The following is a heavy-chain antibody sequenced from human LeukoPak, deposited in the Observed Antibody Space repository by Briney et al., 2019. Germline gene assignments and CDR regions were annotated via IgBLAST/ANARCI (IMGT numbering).Heavy chain of an antibody. V-gene: IGHV4-34*01. D-gene: IGHD5-18*01. J-gene: IGHJ4*02. CDR2: IYYSGST. Sequence: KSSETLSLTCAVYGGSFSGYYWSWIRQPPGKGLEWIGSIYYSGSTHYSPSLKSRVTISVDMSKNQFSLKLSSVTAADTAIYYCARDASRIQLWPLWGQGTLVTVSS. CDR3: ARDASRIQLWPL. CDR1: GGSFSGYY.